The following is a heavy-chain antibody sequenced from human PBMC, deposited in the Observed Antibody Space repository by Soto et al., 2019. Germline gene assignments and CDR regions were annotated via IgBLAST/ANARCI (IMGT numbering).Heavy chain of an antibody. V-gene: IGHV4-59*01. D-gene: IGHD3-22*01. J-gene: IGHJ5*02. CDR3: ARASRAYYYDSSGYYNWFDP. CDR2: VYYSGST. Sequence: SETLSLTCTVSGGSISSYYWSWIRQPPGKGLEWIGYVYYSGSTNYNPSLKSRVTISVDTSKNQFSLKLSSVTAADTAVYYCARASRAYYYDSSGYYNWFDPWGQGTLVTVSS. CDR1: GGSISSYY.